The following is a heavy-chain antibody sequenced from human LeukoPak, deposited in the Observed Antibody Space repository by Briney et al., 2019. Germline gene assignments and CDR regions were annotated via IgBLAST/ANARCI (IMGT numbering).Heavy chain of an antibody. CDR1: GYTLTELS. V-gene: IGHV1-24*01. CDR3: ARAWAVAGAPPLED. CDR2: FDPEDGET. Sequence: ASVKVSCKVSGYTLTELSMHWVRQAPRKGLEWMGGFDPEDGETIYAQKFQGRVTMTEDTSTDTAYVELSSLRSEDTAVYYCARAWAVAGAPPLEDWGQGTMVTVSS. J-gene: IGHJ4*02. D-gene: IGHD6-19*01.